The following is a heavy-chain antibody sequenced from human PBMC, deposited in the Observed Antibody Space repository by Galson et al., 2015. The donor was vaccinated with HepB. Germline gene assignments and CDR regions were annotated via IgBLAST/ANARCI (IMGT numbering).Heavy chain of an antibody. V-gene: IGHV3-30*18. CDR1: GFTFSSYG. J-gene: IGHJ6*02. CDR2: ISYDGSNK. D-gene: IGHD5-24*01. CDR3: AKPTEMATISPLGVGYYGMDV. Sequence: SLRLSCAASGFTFSSYGMHWVRQAPGKGLEWVAVISYDGSNKYYADSVKGRFTISRDNSKNTLYLQMNSLRAEDTAVYYCAKPTEMATISPLGVGYYGMDVWGQGTTVTVSS.